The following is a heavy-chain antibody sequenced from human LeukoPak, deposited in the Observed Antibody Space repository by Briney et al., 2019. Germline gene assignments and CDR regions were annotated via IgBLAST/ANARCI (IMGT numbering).Heavy chain of an antibody. CDR1: GFSLSTSEMR. Sequence: SGPTLVNPTQTLTLTCTFSGFSLSTSEMRLSLIRQPPEKALEWLARIDWDDDKFFSTSLKTRLTISKDTSKSQVVLTMTNMDPVDTATYYCGWQGYYDSSGHYYLDYWGQGTLVTVSS. CDR3: GWQGYYDSSGHYYLDY. D-gene: IGHD3-22*01. J-gene: IGHJ4*02. CDR2: IDWDDDK. V-gene: IGHV2-70*04.